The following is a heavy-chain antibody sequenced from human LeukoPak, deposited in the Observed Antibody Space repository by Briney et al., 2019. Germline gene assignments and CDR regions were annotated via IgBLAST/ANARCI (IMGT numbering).Heavy chain of an antibody. Sequence: GGSLRLSCAASGFPFSGYWMHWVRQAPGKGLVWVSRINSDGSNTNYADSVKGRFTISRDSSKNTLYLQMNSLRAEDTAVYYCAKTRRWEIAAAGTFDYWGQGTLVTVSS. CDR2: INSDGSNT. J-gene: IGHJ4*02. CDR3: AKTRRWEIAAAGTFDY. D-gene: IGHD6-13*01. CDR1: GFPFSGYW. V-gene: IGHV3-74*01.